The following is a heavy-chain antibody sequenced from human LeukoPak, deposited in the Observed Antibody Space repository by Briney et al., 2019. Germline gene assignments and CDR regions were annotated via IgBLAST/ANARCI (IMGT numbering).Heavy chain of an antibody. V-gene: IGHV3-23*01. Sequence: PGGSLRLSCAASGFTFSNYAMTWVRQAPGKGLEWVSGISASGGTTYYADSVKGRFTIFRDNSRNTLYLQINSLRAEDTAVYYCAKRPRDTSGYYLGAFDIWGQGTMVTISS. J-gene: IGHJ3*02. CDR2: ISASGGTT. D-gene: IGHD3-22*01. CDR3: AKRPRDTSGYYLGAFDI. CDR1: GFTFSNYA.